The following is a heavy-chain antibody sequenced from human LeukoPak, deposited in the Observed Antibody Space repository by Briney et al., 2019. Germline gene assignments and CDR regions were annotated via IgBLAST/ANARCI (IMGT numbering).Heavy chain of an antibody. Sequence: GGSLRLSCAASGFTFSSYAMHWVRQAPGKGLEWVAVISYDGSNKYYADSVKGRFTISRDNSKNTLYLQMNSLRAEDTAVYYCAREGSYCGGDCYSYHYYYYMDVWGKGTTVTVSS. J-gene: IGHJ6*03. CDR3: AREGSYCGGDCYSYHYYYYMDV. CDR1: GFTFSSYA. V-gene: IGHV3-30*01. D-gene: IGHD2-21*02. CDR2: ISYDGSNK.